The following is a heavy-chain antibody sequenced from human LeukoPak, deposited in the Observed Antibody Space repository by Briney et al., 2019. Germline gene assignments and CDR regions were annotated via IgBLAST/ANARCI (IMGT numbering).Heavy chain of an antibody. CDR2: IYYSGST. CDR3: ARGRSNYYGMDV. V-gene: IGHV4-59*11. J-gene: IGHJ6*02. Sequence: PSETLSLTCTVSGGSISSHYWSWIRQPPGKGLEWIGYIYYSGSTNYNPSLKSRVIISVDMSKNKFSLKLSSVTAADTAVYYCARGRSNYYGMDVWGQGTTVTVSS. D-gene: IGHD1-26*01. CDR1: GGSISSHY.